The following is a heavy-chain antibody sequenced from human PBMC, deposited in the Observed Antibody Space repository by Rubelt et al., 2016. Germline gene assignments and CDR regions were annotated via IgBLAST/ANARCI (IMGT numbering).Heavy chain of an antibody. V-gene: IGHV4-39*07. D-gene: IGHD5-18*01. CDR3: ARVESGNSYGYWDYGMDV. CDR1: GGSISSSSYY. J-gene: IGHJ6*02. CDR2: INHSGST. Sequence: QLQLQESGPGLVKPSETLSLTCTVSGGSISSSSYYWGWIRQPPGKGLEWIGEINHSGSTNYNPSLKSRVTISIDTSKNQFSLKLSSVTAADTAVYYCARVESGNSYGYWDYGMDVWGQGTTVTVSS.